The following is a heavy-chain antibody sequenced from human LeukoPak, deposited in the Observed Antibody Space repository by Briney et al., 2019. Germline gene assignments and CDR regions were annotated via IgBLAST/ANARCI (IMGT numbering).Heavy chain of an antibody. V-gene: IGHV4-30-2*01. D-gene: IGHD6-25*01. CDR3: ARGNGYRVFDY. CDR1: GGSISSGGYS. Sequence: SETRSLTCAVSGGSISSGGYSWSWIRQPPGKGLEWIGYIYHSGSTYYNPSLKSRVTISVDRSKNQFSLKLSSVTAADTAVYYCARGNGYRVFDYWGQGTLVTVSS. CDR2: IYHSGST. J-gene: IGHJ4*02.